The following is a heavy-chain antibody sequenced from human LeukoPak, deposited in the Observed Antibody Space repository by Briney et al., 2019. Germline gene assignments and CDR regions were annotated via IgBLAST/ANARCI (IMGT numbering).Heavy chain of an antibody. CDR1: SDPISSSSYY. Sequence: SETLSLTCTVSSDPISSSSYYWGWIRQPPEKGLEWIGSVYHTGKTYYNPSLKNRVTISVETSKNHFSLRVRSVTAADTAIYYCARLHVYYYGWFDPWGQGILVTVSP. V-gene: IGHV4-39*01. CDR2: VYHTGKT. J-gene: IGHJ5*02. D-gene: IGHD3-10*01. CDR3: ARLHVYYYGWFDP.